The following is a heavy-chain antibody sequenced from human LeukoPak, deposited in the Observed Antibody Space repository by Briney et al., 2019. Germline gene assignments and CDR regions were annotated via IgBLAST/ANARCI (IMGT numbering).Heavy chain of an antibody. CDR1: GFTFSSYA. Sequence: GGSLRLSCAASGFTFSSYAMSWVRQAPGKGLEWVSYISSSSSTIYYADSVKGRFTISRDNAKNSLYLQMNSLRAEDTAVYYCARKGGPLGPPFDYWGQGTLVTVSS. J-gene: IGHJ4*02. D-gene: IGHD7-27*01. V-gene: IGHV3-48*04. CDR3: ARKGGPLGPPFDY. CDR2: ISSSSSTI.